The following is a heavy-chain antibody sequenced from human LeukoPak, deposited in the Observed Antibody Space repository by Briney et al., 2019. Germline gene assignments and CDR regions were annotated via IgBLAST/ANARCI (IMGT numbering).Heavy chain of an antibody. CDR1: GFTFSIYS. D-gene: IGHD3-22*01. J-gene: IGHJ4*02. V-gene: IGHV3-21*01. CDR2: ISYSSSYI. CDR3: GRKGKYDSSGYGSDY. Sequence: GGSLRLSWAASGFTFSIYSMNWVRQDTGKGLEWVSSISYSSSYIYYADSVKGRFTISRDNAKNSLYLQMNSLRAEDTAVYYCGRKGKYDSSGYGSDYWGQGTLVTVSS.